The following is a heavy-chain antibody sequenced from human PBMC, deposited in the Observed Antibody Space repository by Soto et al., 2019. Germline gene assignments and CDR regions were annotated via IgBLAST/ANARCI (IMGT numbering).Heavy chain of an antibody. CDR1: GGSFSSYY. Sequence: PSETLSLTCAVSGGSFSSYYWSWIRQPPGKGLEWIGYIYYTGITSYNPSLKTRVTMSVDTSKNQFSLKLSSVTAADTAVYYCARDRTASWFEPWGQGTLVTVSS. J-gene: IGHJ5*02. CDR3: ARDRTASWFEP. D-gene: IGHD2-21*02. CDR2: IYYTGIT. V-gene: IGHV4-59*01.